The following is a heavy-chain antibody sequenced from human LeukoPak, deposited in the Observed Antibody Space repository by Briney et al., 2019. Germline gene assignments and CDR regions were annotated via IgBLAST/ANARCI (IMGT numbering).Heavy chain of an antibody. D-gene: IGHD4-17*01. CDR3: ARDSYGDLYYYYGMDV. J-gene: IGHJ6*02. CDR2: INAGNGNT. Sequence: DSVKVSCKASGYIFTSHALHWVRQAPGQRLEWMGWINAGNGNTKYSQKFQGRVTITTDTSASTAYMQLSSLRSEDTAVYYCARDSYGDLYYYYGMDVWGQGTTVTVSS. CDR1: GYIFTSHA. V-gene: IGHV1-3*01.